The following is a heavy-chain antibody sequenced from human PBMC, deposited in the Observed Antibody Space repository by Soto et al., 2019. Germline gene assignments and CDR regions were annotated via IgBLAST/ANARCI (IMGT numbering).Heavy chain of an antibody. CDR2: IKEDGSEK. J-gene: IGHJ5*02. CDR3: ARYRSIDT. CDR1: GFILRNYW. D-gene: IGHD3-16*02. V-gene: IGHV3-7*03. Sequence: GGSLRLSCADSGFILRNYWMSWVRQAPGMGLQWVASIKEDGSEKYYVDPVKGRFTISRENAKNSLYLQMNSLRAEDTAVYYCARYRSIDTWGQGILVTVSS.